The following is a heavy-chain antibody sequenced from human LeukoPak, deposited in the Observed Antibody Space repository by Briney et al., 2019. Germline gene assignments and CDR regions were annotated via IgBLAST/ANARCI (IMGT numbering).Heavy chain of an antibody. CDR3: AKTSRGNSAYVSPFDF. CDR2: VRGSGSDT. D-gene: IGHD5-12*01. V-gene: IGHV3-23*01. J-gene: IGHJ4*02. Sequence: GGSLRLSCAASGFTFSTYAMSWVRQAPGKGLEWVSAVRGSGSDTYYADSVKGRFTISRDNSKNTLYLQMNSLRAGDTAIYYCAKTSRGNSAYVSPFDFWGQGTLVTVSS. CDR1: GFTFSTYA.